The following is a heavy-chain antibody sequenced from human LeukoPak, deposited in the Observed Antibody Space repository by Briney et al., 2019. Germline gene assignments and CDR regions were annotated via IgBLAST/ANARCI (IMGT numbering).Heavy chain of an antibody. CDR1: GGSFSGYY. V-gene: IGHV4-34*01. D-gene: IGHD6-19*01. Sequence: SETLSLTCAVYGGSFSGYYWNWIRQPPGKGLEWIGEINHSGSTAYNPSLKSRVTLSVDTSKNQFSLKLSSVTAADTAVYYCAREVVPTGWGDYWGQGTLVTVSS. CDR2: INHSGST. CDR3: AREVVPTGWGDY. J-gene: IGHJ4*02.